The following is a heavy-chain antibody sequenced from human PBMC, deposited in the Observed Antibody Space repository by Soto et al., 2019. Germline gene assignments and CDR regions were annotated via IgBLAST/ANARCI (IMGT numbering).Heavy chain of an antibody. J-gene: IGHJ4*02. D-gene: IGHD6-19*01. CDR2: IKRNTDGGTT. Sequence: EVQLVESGGGLVKPGGSLRLSCAASGFTFNYAWMNWVRQAPGKGLEWVGRIKRNTDGGTTDYAAPVKGRFAISRDDSKNTLYLQMNSLKTEDTAMYYCTTEGESSGWGRWAYWGQGTLVTVSS. CDR1: GFTFNYAW. V-gene: IGHV3-15*07. CDR3: TTEGESSGWGRWAY.